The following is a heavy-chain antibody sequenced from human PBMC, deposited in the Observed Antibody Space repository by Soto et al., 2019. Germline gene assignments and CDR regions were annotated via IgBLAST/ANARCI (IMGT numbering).Heavy chain of an antibody. CDR1: CYTFTSYG. CDR2: ISAYNGNT. Sequence: GXSGKVCFKASCYTFTSYGISWVRQAPGQGLEWMGWISAYNGNTNYAQKLQGRVTMTTDTSTSTAYMELRSLRSDDTAVYYCGLGYCSGGRCYSVFWGQGTLVTVSS. D-gene: IGHD2-15*01. J-gene: IGHJ4*02. V-gene: IGHV1-18*04. CDR3: GLGYCSGGRCYSVF.